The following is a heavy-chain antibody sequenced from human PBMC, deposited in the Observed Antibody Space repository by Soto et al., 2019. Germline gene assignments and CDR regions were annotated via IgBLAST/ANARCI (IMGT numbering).Heavy chain of an antibody. CDR3: AREAVTTIFNYYYYYGMDV. D-gene: IGHD3-3*01. V-gene: IGHV4-31*03. Sequence: SETLSLTCSVSGGSISSTSYYWGWIRQSPGKGLEWIGYIYDTGSTYYNPSLKSRVSISVDTSKNQFSLKVTSVIAADTAVYYCAREAVTTIFNYYYYYGMDVWGQGTTVTVSS. CDR2: IYDTGST. CDR1: GGSISSTSYY. J-gene: IGHJ6*02.